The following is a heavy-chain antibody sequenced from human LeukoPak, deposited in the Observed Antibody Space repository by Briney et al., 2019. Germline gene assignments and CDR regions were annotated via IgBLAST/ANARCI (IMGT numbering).Heavy chain of an antibody. J-gene: IGHJ3*02. V-gene: IGHV3-7*01. CDR1: GFIFSTYW. CDR2: IKQDGSVK. Sequence: PGGSLRLSCAASGFIFSTYWMTWVRQAPGKGLEWVANIKQDGSVKQYVDSVKGRFTISRDNVKSSLYLQMNSLRAEDSAVYYCSAGDVFDIWGQGTMVTVSS. CDR3: SAGDVFDI. D-gene: IGHD1-26*01.